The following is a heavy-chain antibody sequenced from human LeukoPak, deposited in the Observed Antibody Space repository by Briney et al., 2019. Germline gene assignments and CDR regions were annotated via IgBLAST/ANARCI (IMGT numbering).Heavy chain of an antibody. V-gene: IGHV3-43*01. D-gene: IGHD6-19*01. CDR2: INWNGDST. CDR1: GFTFDDYT. Sequence: PGGSLRLSCAVSGFTFDDYTMHWVRQVPGKGLEWVCLINWNGDSTNYADSVKGRFTISRDNSKNSLYLQMNSLRTGDTALYYCARDFFKGGGWPYYFDYWGQGTLVTVSS. CDR3: ARDFFKGGGWPYYFDY. J-gene: IGHJ4*02.